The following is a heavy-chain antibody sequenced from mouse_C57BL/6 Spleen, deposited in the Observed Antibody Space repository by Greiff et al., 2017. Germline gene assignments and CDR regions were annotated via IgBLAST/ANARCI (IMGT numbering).Heavy chain of an antibody. CDR3: ARRGYGSSYEGFDY. V-gene: IGHV1-81*01. D-gene: IGHD1-1*01. CDR1: GYTFTSYG. CDR2: IYPRSGNT. Sequence: LQESGAELARPGASVKLSCKASGYTFTSYGISWVKQRTGQGLEWIGEIYPRSGNTYYNEKFKGKATLTADKSSSTAYMELRSLTSEDSAVYFCARRGYGSSYEGFDYWGQGTTLTVSS. J-gene: IGHJ2*01.